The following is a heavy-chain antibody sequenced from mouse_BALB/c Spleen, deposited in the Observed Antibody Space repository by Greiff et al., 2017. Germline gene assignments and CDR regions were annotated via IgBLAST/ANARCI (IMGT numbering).Heavy chain of an antibody. Sequence: EVQVVESGGGLVQPGGSRKLSCAASGFTFSSFGMHWVRQAPEKGLEWVAYISSGSSTIYYADTVKGRFTISRDNPKNTLFLQMTSLRSEDTAMYYCAREGDYDGYYVAYWGQGTLVTVSA. CDR1: GFTFSSFG. D-gene: IGHD2-3*01. J-gene: IGHJ3*01. CDR3: AREGDYDGYYVAY. V-gene: IGHV5-17*02. CDR2: ISSGSSTI.